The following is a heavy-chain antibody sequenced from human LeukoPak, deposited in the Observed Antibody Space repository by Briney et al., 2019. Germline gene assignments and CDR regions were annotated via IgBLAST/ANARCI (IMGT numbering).Heavy chain of an antibody. CDR2: IYSGGST. J-gene: IGHJ4*02. Sequence: GGSLRLSCAASGFTVSSNYMSWVRQAPGKGLEWVSVIYSGGSTYYADSVKGRFTISRDNSKNTLYLQMNSLRAEGTAVYYCARVHCSSTSCPIDYWGQGTLVTVSS. CDR1: GFTVSSNY. V-gene: IGHV3-53*01. CDR3: ARVHCSSTSCPIDY. D-gene: IGHD2-2*01.